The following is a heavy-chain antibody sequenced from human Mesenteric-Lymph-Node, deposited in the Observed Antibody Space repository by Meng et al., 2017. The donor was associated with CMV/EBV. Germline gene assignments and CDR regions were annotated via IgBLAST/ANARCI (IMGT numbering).Heavy chain of an antibody. D-gene: IGHD3-9*01. CDR2: IIPIFGTA. J-gene: IGHJ4*02. CDR3: ARDSSYYDILTGYSTEYYFDY. V-gene: IGHV1-69*01. Sequence: SYAISWVRQAPGQGLEWMGGIIPIFGTANYAQKFQGRVTITADESTSTAYMELSSLRSDDTAVYYCARDSSYYDILTGYSTEYYFDYWGQGTLVTVSS. CDR1: SYA.